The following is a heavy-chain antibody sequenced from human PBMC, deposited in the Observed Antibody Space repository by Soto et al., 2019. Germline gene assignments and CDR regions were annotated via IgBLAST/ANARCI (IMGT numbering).Heavy chain of an antibody. V-gene: IGHV5-51*01. J-gene: IGHJ6*02. Sequence: GESQKISCKGSGYNFATDWIGRVRQMPGKGLEWMGIIYPVDSDTRYSPSFQGQVTISADKSISTAYLQWSSLKASDTAMYYCARYWHSYSLNYYRGMDVWGQGTTVTVSS. CDR3: ARYWHSYSLNYYRGMDV. D-gene: IGHD5-18*01. CDR1: GYNFATDW. CDR2: IYPVDSDT.